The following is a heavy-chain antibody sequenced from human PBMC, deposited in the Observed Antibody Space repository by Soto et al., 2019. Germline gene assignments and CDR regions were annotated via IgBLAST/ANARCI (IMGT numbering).Heavy chain of an antibody. CDR1: GGSLSGYY. V-gene: IGHV4-34*01. J-gene: IGHJ4*02. CDR3: AIGQEGVVATH. Sequence: QVQLQQWGAGLLKPSETLSLNCAVNGGSLSGYYWSWIRQPPGKGLEWIGEIKDGGRTNYSPSLKSRATISSDTSNNQFSLRLYSVTAADTGVYYCAIGQEGVVATHWDQGTLLTVSS. D-gene: IGHD5-12*01. CDR2: IKDGGRT.